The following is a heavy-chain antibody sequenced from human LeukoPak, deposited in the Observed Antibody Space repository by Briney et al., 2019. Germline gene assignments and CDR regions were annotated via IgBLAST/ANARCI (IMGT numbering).Heavy chain of an antibody. V-gene: IGHV1-46*01. D-gene: IGHD2-2*01. CDR2: INPSGGST. CDR1: GYTFTSYY. Sequence: GASVKVSCKASGYTFTSYYMHWVRQAPGQGLEWMGIINPSGGSTSYAQKFQGRVTMTRDTSTSTVYMELSSLRSEGTAVYYCARAGGGYCSSTSCLYYYYYMDVWGKGTTVTVSS. CDR3: ARAGGGYCSSTSCLYYYYYMDV. J-gene: IGHJ6*03.